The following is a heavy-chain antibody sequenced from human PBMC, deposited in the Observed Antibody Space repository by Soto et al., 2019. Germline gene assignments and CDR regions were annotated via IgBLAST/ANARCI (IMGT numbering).Heavy chain of an antibody. CDR2: IYWDDRK. CDR1: GFSLTTDRVG. CDR3: ALACGGRSLY. V-gene: IGHV2-5*02. D-gene: IGHD2-21*01. J-gene: IGHJ4*02. Sequence: QITLKESGPTLVKPTQTLTLTCTFSGFSLTTDRVGVGWIRQPPGEALDWLAVIYWDDRKTYRPSLASRLTIATDTPKRQMAPTRPKVEPLDTATYYSALACGGRSLYWGQGTLVTVSS.